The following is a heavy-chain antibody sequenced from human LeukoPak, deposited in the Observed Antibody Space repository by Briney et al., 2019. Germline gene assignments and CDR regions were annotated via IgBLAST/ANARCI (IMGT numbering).Heavy chain of an antibody. D-gene: IGHD1-26*01. CDR1: SGSVSNSY. CDR2: VYSSGST. J-gene: IGHJ4*02. CDR3: ARGGYTGSYPFDY. V-gene: IGHV4-59*02. Sequence: SETLSLTCTVSSGSVSNSYWSWIRQPPGKGLEWIAYVYSSGSTNYNPSPKSRVTISIDTSKNQFSLKLSSMTAADTAVYFCARGGYTGSYPFDYWGRGTLVTVSS.